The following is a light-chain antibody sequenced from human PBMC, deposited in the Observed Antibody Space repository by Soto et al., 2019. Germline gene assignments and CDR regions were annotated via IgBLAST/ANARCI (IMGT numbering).Light chain of an antibody. Sequence: EIVMTQSPATLSVSPGERATLSCRASQSVSSDLAWYQHKPGQTPSLLIYAASTKATGIPARFSGSGSGTEFTLTISRLQSEDFVVYYCQQYHNWPRTFGQGTKVEI. J-gene: IGKJ1*01. CDR3: QQYHNWPRT. V-gene: IGKV3-15*01. CDR1: QSVSSD. CDR2: AAS.